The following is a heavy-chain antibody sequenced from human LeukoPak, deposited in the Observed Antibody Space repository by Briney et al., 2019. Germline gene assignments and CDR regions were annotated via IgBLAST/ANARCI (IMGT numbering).Heavy chain of an antibody. CDR3: ARFVVVTANERRSDWFDP. D-gene: IGHD2-21*02. J-gene: IGHJ5*02. CDR2: IYHSGST. Sequence: SETLPLTCAVSGGSISSGGYSWSWIRQPPGKGLEWIGYIYHSGSTYYNPSLKSRVTISVDRSKNQFSLKLSSVTAADTAVYYCARFVVVTANERRSDWFDPWVQGTLVTVSS. V-gene: IGHV4-30-2*01. CDR1: GGSISSGGYS.